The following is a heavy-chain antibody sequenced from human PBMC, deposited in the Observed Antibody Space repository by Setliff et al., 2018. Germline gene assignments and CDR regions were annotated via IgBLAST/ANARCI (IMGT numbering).Heavy chain of an antibody. CDR3: ARESRYYYDNLGTLDY. V-gene: IGHV4-38-2*02. CDR2: ISHSGST. Sequence: NPSETLSLTCTVSGYSISSGHYWGWIRQPPGKGLEWIGSISHSGSTYYNPSLKSRVSISVDTSKNQFSLKLSSVTAADTAVYYCARESRYYYDNLGTLDYWGQGTLVTVSS. J-gene: IGHJ4*02. D-gene: IGHD3-22*01. CDR1: GYSISSGHY.